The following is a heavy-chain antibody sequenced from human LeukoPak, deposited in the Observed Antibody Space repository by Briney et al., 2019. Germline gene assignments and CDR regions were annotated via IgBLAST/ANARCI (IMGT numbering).Heavy chain of an antibody. CDR3: AREMSIVVVSDAFDI. J-gene: IGHJ3*02. Sequence: PSETLSLTCAVYGGSFSGYYWSWIRQPPGKGLEWIGEINHSGSTNYNPSLKSRVTISVDTSKNQFSLKLSSVTAADTAVYYCAREMSIVVVSDAFDIWGQGTMVTVSS. D-gene: IGHD2-2*01. V-gene: IGHV4-34*01. CDR1: GGSFSGYY. CDR2: INHSGST.